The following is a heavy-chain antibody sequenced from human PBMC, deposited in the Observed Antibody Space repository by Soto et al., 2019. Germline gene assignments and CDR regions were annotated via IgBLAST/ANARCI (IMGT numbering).Heavy chain of an antibody. D-gene: IGHD6-25*01. V-gene: IGHV4-4*07. CDR2: IYNSGVT. CDR3: ARDGSDSYGSDV. Sequence: LSLTCTVSGGSISSYYWSWIRQPAGKGLEWIGRIYNSGVTTYNPSLMSRVTLSVDTSKNHFSLKLTSVSAADTAVYYCARDGSDSYGSDVWGQGTTVTVSS. J-gene: IGHJ6*02. CDR1: GGSISSYY.